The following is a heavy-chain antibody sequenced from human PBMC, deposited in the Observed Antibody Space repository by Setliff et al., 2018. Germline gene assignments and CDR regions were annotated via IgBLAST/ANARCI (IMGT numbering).Heavy chain of an antibody. V-gene: IGHV4-38-2*01. CDR2: IYHSGST. CDR3: ARHSSRPY. Sequence: PSETLSLTCAVSGYSISSGYYWGWIRQPPGKGLEWIGSIYHSGSTYHNPSLKSRVTISVDTSKNQFSLKLSSVTAADTAVYYCARHSSRPYWGQGTLVTVSS. CDR1: GYSISSGYY. J-gene: IGHJ4*02.